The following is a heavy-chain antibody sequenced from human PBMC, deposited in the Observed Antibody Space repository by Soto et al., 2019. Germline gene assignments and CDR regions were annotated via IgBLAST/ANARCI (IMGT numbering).Heavy chain of an antibody. CDR1: GYTFTSYY. Sequence: ASVKVSCKASGYTFTSYYMHWVRQAPGQGLEWMGIINPSGGSTSYAQKFQGRVTMTRDTSTSTVYMELSSLRSEDTAVYYCARMTGEYQLLIHFDYWGQGTLVTVSS. J-gene: IGHJ4*02. CDR3: ARMTGEYQLLIHFDY. D-gene: IGHD2-2*01. V-gene: IGHV1-46*01. CDR2: INPSGGST.